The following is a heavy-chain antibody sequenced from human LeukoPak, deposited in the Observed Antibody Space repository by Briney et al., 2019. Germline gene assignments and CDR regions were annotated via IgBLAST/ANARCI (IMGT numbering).Heavy chain of an antibody. J-gene: IGHJ4*02. V-gene: IGHV1-2*02. D-gene: IGHD3-9*01. CDR3: ARGPAAVLRYFDWRYDY. CDR2: INPNSGGT. Sequence: GASVKVSCKTSGYTFIDYYMHWVRQAPGQGLEWMGWINPNSGGTNYAQKFQGRVTMTRDTSISTAYMELSRLRSDDTAVYYCARGPAAVLRYFDWRYDYWGQGTLVTVSS. CDR1: GYTFIDYY.